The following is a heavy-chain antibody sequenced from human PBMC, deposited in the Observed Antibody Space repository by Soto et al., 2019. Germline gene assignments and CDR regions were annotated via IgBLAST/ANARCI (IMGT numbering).Heavy chain of an antibody. J-gene: IGHJ4*02. V-gene: IGHV3-23*01. CDR3: AREDSELDFWSGYYGGVEY. CDR2: INATGGDT. D-gene: IGHD3-3*01. CDR1: GLIFSSYA. Sequence: GGSLRLSCAASGLIFSSYAMTWVRQAPGKGLAWVSAINATGGDTYYTDSVRGRFTISRDNSKNTLYLHMNSLRVEDTAIYYCAREDSELDFWSGYYGGVEYWGQGSLVTVSS.